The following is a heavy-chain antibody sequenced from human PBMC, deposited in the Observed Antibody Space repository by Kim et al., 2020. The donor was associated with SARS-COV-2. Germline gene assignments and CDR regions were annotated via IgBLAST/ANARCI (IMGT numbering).Heavy chain of an antibody. V-gene: IGHV4-34*01. CDR1: GGSFSGYY. J-gene: IGHJ4*02. CDR2: INHSGST. CDR3: ARGLLYYYDSSGYYSQPFDD. Sequence: SETLSLTCAVYGGSFSGYYWSWIRQPPGKGLEWIGEINHSGSTNYNPSLKSRVTISVDTSTNQFSLKLSSVTAADTAVYYCARGLLYYYDSSGYYSQPFDDWGQGTLVTVSS. D-gene: IGHD3-22*01.